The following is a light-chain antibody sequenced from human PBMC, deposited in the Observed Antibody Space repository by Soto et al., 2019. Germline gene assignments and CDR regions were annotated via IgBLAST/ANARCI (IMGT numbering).Light chain of an antibody. V-gene: IGKV3-20*01. CDR3: QQYDSSGT. CDR1: QSVSNNY. J-gene: IGKJ1*01. CDR2: GAS. Sequence: EIVLTQSPGTLSLSPGERATLSCRASQSVSNNYLAWYQQNPGQAPRLLIYGASNTATGIPDRFSGSGSGTDFTLTISRLEPEDFAVYYCQQYDSSGTVGQGTKVDSK.